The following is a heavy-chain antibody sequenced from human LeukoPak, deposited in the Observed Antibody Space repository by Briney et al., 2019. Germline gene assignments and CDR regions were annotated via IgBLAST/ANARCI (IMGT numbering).Heavy chain of an antibody. D-gene: IGHD3-16*02. CDR1: GGTFSSYA. Sequence: SVKVSCKASGGTFSSYAISWVRQAPGQGLEWMGGIIPIFGTANYTQKFQGRVTITADESTSTAYMELSSLRSEDTAVYYCARGFPARLRLGELSLYWFDPWGQGTLVTVSS. CDR2: IIPIFGTA. J-gene: IGHJ5*02. V-gene: IGHV1-69*13. CDR3: ARGFPARLRLGELSLYWFDP.